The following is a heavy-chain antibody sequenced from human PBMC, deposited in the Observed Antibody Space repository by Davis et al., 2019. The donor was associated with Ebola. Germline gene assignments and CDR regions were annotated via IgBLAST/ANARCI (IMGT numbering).Heavy chain of an antibody. CDR3: ATGPFYSTRTFSLDY. CDR1: GFPFSSYQ. V-gene: IGHV3-48*03. CDR2: ITGSGDVI. D-gene: IGHD2/OR15-2a*01. Sequence: GGSLRPPCQPPGFPFSSYQMNWVRQAPGKALQWVSSITGSGDVIYYADSVKGRFTISRDNAKNSQFLQMDSLRAEETAVYYCATGPFYSTRTFSLDYWGRGTLVTVSA. J-gene: IGHJ4*02.